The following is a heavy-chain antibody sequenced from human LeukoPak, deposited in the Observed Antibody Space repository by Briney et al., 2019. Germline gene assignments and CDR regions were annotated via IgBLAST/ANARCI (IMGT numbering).Heavy chain of an antibody. CDR3: ASGGGWVFFN. CDR1: GFTFSSYA. D-gene: IGHD6-19*01. J-gene: IGHJ4*02. CDR2: ISHDGSEK. Sequence: GGSLRLSCAASGFTFSSYAMSWFRQSPGKGLEWVAHISHDGSEKHYVDSVKGRFTISRDNARNSQFLQMNSLRVDDTAVYYCASGGGWVFFNWGQGTLVTVSS. V-gene: IGHV3-7*01.